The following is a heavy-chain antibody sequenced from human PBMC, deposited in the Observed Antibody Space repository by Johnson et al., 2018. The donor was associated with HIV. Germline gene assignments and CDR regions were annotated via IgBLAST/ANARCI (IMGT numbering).Heavy chain of an antibody. CDR2: IGTVSDT. Sequence: VQLVESGGGVVQPGGSLRLSCAASGFTFSNYDIQWVRQGTGKGLEWVSSIGTVSDTYYPGSVKVRFTISRDNSKNTQYLQMNSLRAEDTAVYYCASPGTVVTGLAFDIWGQGTMVTVSS. CDR1: GFTFSNYD. V-gene: IGHV3-13*01. CDR3: ASPGTVVTGLAFDI. D-gene: IGHD4-23*01. J-gene: IGHJ3*02.